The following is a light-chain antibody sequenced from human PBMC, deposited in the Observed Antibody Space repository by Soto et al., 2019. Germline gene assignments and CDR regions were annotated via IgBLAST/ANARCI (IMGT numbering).Light chain of an antibody. CDR3: ALYMGSGSWV. CDR1: SGSVSTTYY. V-gene: IGLV8-61*01. Sequence: QSVVTQEPSFSVSPGRTVTLTCGLTSGSVSTTYYPSWFQQTPGQPPRSLIYSTNTRSSGVPDRFSGSILGNKAALTITGAQADDESDYYCALYMGSGSWVFGGGTKRTVL. CDR2: STN. J-gene: IGLJ3*02.